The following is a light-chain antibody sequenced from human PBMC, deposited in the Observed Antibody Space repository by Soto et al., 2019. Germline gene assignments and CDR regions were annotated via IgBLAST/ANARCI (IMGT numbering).Light chain of an antibody. CDR2: GSS. V-gene: IGKV3-20*01. J-gene: IGKJ2*01. CDR1: QSLDSTS. CDR3: QRAGSSPPSI. Sequence: EVVLPQSPGTLSLSPGERATLSCRASQSLDSTSLAWYQQKPGQSPRLVIYGSSRRAPGIPDRFSGSGSGTDFNPAIYSLEPEDFAVYYCQRAGSSPPSIFGAGTRLDIK.